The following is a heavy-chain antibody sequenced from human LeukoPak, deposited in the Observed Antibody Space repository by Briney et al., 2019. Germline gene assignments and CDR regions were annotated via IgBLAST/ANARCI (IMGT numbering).Heavy chain of an antibody. J-gene: IGHJ4*02. CDR1: GFTFSSYS. CDR2: ISSSSTTI. Sequence: GGSLRLSCAASGFTFSSYSMNWVRQAPGKGLEWVSYISSSSTTIYYAGSVKGRFTISRDNAKKSVLLQMNSLRAEDTAVYYCARSNPYFDTSGPLDCWGQGTLVTVSS. D-gene: IGHD3-22*01. V-gene: IGHV3-48*04. CDR3: ARSNPYFDTSGPLDC.